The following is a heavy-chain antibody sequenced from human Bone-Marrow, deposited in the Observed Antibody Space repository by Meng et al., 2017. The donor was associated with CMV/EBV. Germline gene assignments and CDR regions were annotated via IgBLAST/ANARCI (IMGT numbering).Heavy chain of an antibody. CDR1: GFSFSSYW. D-gene: IGHD4-11*01. CDR2: IGVNSGNV. CDR3: ARQTDYSEAGDF. V-gene: IGHV3-9*01. Sequence: GGSLRLSCAASGFSFSSYWLHWVRQAPGKGLEWISGIGVNSGNVGYADSVRGRFTISRDNAKNSLYLQMSSLGPEDTALYHCARQTDYSEAGDFWGQGTLVTVSS. J-gene: IGHJ4*02.